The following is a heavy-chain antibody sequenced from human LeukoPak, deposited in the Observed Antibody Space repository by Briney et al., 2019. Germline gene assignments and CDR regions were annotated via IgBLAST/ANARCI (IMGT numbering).Heavy chain of an antibody. CDR3: ARGRPHAD. D-gene: IGHD2-2*01. J-gene: IGHJ4*03. CDR2: VSPKTGDT. Sequence: ASVKVSCKASGYTLSNYDINWIRQATGQGLDWMGWVSPKTGDTGYTQKFRGRVTMTWNTSINTAYIELSGLRSDDTAVYYCARGRPHADWGQGTPVTVSS. CDR1: GYTLSNYD. V-gene: IGHV1-8*01.